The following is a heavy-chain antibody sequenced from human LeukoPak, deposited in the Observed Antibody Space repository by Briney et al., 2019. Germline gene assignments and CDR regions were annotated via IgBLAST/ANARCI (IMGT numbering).Heavy chain of an antibody. CDR3: AKDLGSSGYQTPYYYYYGMDV. CDR1: GFTFSSYA. J-gene: IGHJ6*02. D-gene: IGHD5-12*01. V-gene: IGHV3-23*01. Sequence: GGSLRLSCAASGFTFSSYAMSWVRQAPGKGLEWVSAISGSGGSTCYADSVKGRFSISRDNSKNTLYLQMNSLRAEDTAVYYCAKDLGSSGYQTPYYYYYGMDVWGQGTTVTVSS. CDR2: ISGSGGST.